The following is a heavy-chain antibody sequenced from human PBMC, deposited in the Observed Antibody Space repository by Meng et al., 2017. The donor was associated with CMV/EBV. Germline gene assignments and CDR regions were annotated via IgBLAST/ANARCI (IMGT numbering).Heavy chain of an antibody. CDR3: ARTRRVVVTNWFDP. V-gene: IGHV1-2*02. D-gene: IGHD2-21*02. Sequence: KASGYTCTGYYMHWVRQAPGQGLEWMGWINPNSGGTNYAQKFQGRVTMTRDTSISIAYMELSRLRSDDTAVYYCARTRRVVVTNWFDPWGQGTLVTVSS. J-gene: IGHJ5*02. CDR2: INPNSGGT. CDR1: GYTCTGYY.